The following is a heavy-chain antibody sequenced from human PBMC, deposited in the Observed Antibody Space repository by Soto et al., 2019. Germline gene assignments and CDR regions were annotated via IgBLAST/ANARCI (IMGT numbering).Heavy chain of an antibody. CDR1: GYTFISYG. CDR2: ISGYNGNT. CDR3: ARVLVAETVVY. J-gene: IGHJ4*02. Sequence: VQLVQSGAEVKKPGASVKVSCKASGYTFISYGISWVRQAPGQGLEWMGWISGYNGNTKYAQKLQGRGTMTTYTSTSTASMEPRSLTSHDTALNYSARVLVAETVVYLGQGALVTVSS. D-gene: IGHD2-15*01. V-gene: IGHV1-18*01.